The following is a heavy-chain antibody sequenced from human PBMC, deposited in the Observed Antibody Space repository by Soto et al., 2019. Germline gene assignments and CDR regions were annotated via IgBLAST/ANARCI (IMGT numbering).Heavy chain of an antibody. D-gene: IGHD3-9*01. V-gene: IGHV1-18*04. J-gene: IGHJ4*02. CDR2: ISAYNGDT. Sequence: QDHLVQSGGEGKKPGASAKVSCKASGYTFKNYGINWVRQAPGRGLEWVAWISAYNGDTSYAQHLQGRVTVTTETLTNTAYMELRSLRPDDTAVYFCVLGGLETGYYRDMDYWGQGTLVSVSS. CDR1: GYTFKNYG. CDR3: VLGGLETGYYRDMDY.